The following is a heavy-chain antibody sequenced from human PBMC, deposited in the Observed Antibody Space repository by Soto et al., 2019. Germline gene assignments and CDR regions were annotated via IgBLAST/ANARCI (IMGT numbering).Heavy chain of an antibody. CDR2: INPDSGAT. J-gene: IGHJ4*01. CDR3: ENRAVSATAMGDF. D-gene: IGHD2-2*01. V-gene: IGHV1-2*02. CDR1: GYTFSGFH. Sequence: ASVKVSCKASGYTFSGFHMHWVRQAPGQGLEYMGWINPDSGATHYAQRFQGRVSMTRDTSISTAYMELSRLRPDDTAVYYCENRAVSATAMGDFWGQGTQVTVSS.